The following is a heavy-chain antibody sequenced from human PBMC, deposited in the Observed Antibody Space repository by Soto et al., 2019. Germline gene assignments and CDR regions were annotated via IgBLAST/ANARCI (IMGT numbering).Heavy chain of an antibody. D-gene: IGHD4-4*01. Sequence: QVQLVESGGGVVQPGRSLRLSCAASGFTFSSYGMHWVRQAPGKGLEWVAVISYDGSNKYYADSVKGRFTISRDNSKNTLYLQMNSLRAEDTAVYYCAKVKRGNSPYYYYYYGMDVWGQGTTVTVSS. V-gene: IGHV3-30*18. CDR1: GFTFSSYG. CDR2: ISYDGSNK. J-gene: IGHJ6*02. CDR3: AKVKRGNSPYYYYYYGMDV.